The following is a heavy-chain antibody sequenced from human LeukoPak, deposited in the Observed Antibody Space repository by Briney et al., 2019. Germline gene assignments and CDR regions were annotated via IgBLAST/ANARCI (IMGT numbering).Heavy chain of an antibody. D-gene: IGHD1-7*01. CDR2: INDNGRI. CDR3: ARRWNYGRNYYIAA. J-gene: IGHJ6*03. V-gene: IGHV4-34*01. Sequence: PSETLSLIHAFYGGSFSNYYWSWIRQPPGKGLEWIGEINDNGRINYNPSLMSRVTVSVDPPKNQFSLSLTSVTATDTAVYYCARRWNYGRNYYIAALGKGAAVSVSS. CDR1: GGSFSNYY.